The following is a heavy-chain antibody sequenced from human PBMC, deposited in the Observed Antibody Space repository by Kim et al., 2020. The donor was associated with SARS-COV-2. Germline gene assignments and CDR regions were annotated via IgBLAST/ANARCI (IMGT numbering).Heavy chain of an antibody. J-gene: IGHJ4*02. V-gene: IGHV4-39*01. CDR2: IYYSGST. CDR3: ARQSVFSGIAAAGRLGGYFDY. Sequence: SETLSLTCTVSGGSISSSSYYWGWIRQPPGKGLEWIGSIYYSGSTYYNPSLKSRVTISVDTSKNQFSLKLSSVTAADTAVYYCARQSVFSGIAAAGRLGGYFDYWGQGTLVTVSS. CDR1: GGSISSSSYY. D-gene: IGHD6-13*01.